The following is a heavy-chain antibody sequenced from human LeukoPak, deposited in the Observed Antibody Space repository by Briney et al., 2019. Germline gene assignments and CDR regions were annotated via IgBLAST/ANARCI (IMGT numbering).Heavy chain of an antibody. D-gene: IGHD4-17*01. CDR1: GGSISSGSYY. Sequence: SETLSLTCTVSGGSISSGSYYWSWIRQPAGKGLEWIGRIYTSGSTNYNPSLKSRVTISVDTSKNQFSLKLSSVTAADTAVYYCATRTVTTTWFDPWGQGTLVTVSS. J-gene: IGHJ5*02. V-gene: IGHV4-61*02. CDR2: IYTSGST. CDR3: ATRTVTTTWFDP.